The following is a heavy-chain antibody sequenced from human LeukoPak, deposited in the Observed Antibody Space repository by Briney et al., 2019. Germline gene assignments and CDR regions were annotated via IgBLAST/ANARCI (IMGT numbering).Heavy chain of an antibody. Sequence: SETLSLTCTVSGGSISSYYWSWIRQPPGKGLEWIGYIYYSGSTNNNPSLKSRVTISVDTSKNQFSLKLSSVTAADTAVYYCARHEVGERAFDIWGQGTMVTVSS. CDR3: ARHEVGERAFDI. CDR1: GGSISSYY. V-gene: IGHV4-59*08. J-gene: IGHJ3*02. CDR2: IYYSGST. D-gene: IGHD1-26*01.